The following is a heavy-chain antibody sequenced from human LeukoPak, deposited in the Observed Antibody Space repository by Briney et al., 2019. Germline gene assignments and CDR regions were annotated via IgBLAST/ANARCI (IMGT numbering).Heavy chain of an antibody. CDR3: ARQGSSWYSRGGPLDY. Sequence: GESLKISCKGSGYSFTSYWIGWVRQMPGKGLEWMGIIYPGDSDTRYSPSFQGQVTISVDKSISTAYLQWSSLKASDTAMYYCARQGSSWYSRGGPLDYWGQGTLVTVSS. J-gene: IGHJ4*02. D-gene: IGHD6-13*01. CDR1: GYSFTSYW. CDR2: IYPGDSDT. V-gene: IGHV5-51*01.